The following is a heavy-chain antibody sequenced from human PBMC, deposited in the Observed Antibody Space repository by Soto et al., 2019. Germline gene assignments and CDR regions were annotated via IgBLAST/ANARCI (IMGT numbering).Heavy chain of an antibody. CDR3: ARESAPGIGGFDP. V-gene: IGHV1-18*01. CDR1: GYSFTAYG. D-gene: IGHD6-13*01. CDR2: INPYNGNT. J-gene: IGHJ5*02. Sequence: ASVKVSCKASGYSFTAYGISWVRQAPGQGLEWMGWINPYNGNTNYAQKVQGRVTMTTDTSTSTAYMEVRGLRSDDTAVYYCARESAPGIGGFDPWGQGTLVTVSS.